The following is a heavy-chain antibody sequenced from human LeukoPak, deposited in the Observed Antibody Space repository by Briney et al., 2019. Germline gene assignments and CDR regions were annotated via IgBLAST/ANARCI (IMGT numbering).Heavy chain of an antibody. CDR2: ISSTGTTT. Sequence: GGSLRLSCAASGFTFSTYWMTWVRQAPGKGLERLSYISSTGTTTYYADSVKGRFTISRDNGKNSLYLQMNSLRAEDTAVYYCARGGYDFWSGYRQFDYWGQGNLVTVSS. D-gene: IGHD3-3*01. CDR1: GFTFSTYW. V-gene: IGHV3-48*01. J-gene: IGHJ4*02. CDR3: ARGGYDFWSGYRQFDY.